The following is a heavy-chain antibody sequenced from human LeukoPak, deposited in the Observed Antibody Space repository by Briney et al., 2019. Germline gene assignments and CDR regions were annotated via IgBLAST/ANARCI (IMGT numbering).Heavy chain of an antibody. Sequence: PSQTLSLTCSVSGGSMSSGDYYWSWIRQPPGKGLEWIGRVFHSGTTKNPSLKSRVTMSLDTSKNLLSLTMTSVTAADTAIYFCARDGHFRGFDSWGQGTLVIVSS. CDR2: VFHSGTT. D-gene: IGHD3-10*01. CDR3: ARDGHFRGFDS. V-gene: IGHV4-31*03. J-gene: IGHJ4*02. CDR1: GGSMSSGDYY.